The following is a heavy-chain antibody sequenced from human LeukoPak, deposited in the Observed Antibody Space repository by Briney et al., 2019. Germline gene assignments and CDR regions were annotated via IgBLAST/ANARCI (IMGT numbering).Heavy chain of an antibody. CDR1: GFTFSSYA. Sequence: GGSLRLSCAASGFTFSSYAMRWVRQAPGKGLEWVSVISDSGGSTYYADSVKGRFTISRDNSKNTLHLQMNSLRAEDTAVYYCAKGRGSGYYTPFDYWGQGTLVTVSS. J-gene: IGHJ4*02. V-gene: IGHV3-23*01. CDR2: ISDSGGST. CDR3: AKGRGSGYYTPFDY. D-gene: IGHD3-22*01.